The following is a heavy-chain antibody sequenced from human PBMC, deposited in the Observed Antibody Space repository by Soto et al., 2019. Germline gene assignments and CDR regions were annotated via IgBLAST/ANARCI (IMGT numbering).Heavy chain of an antibody. CDR1: GDSISPYY. J-gene: IGHJ4*02. Sequence: QVQLQESGPGLVKPSETLSLTCIVSGDSISPYYWTWIRQPPGKGLEWIGHIYYSGSPNYNPSLESRVTISVDASKSQFSLKLSSVTAADTAVYYCARDVSPPYWGQGMLVTVSS. CDR2: IYYSGSP. CDR3: ARDVSPPY. V-gene: IGHV4-59*01.